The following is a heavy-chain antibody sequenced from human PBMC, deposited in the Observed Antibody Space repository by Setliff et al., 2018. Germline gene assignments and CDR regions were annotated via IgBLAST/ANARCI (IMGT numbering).Heavy chain of an antibody. Sequence: PSETLSLTCTVTGGSINSGPYYWTWIRQSAGKGLEWLGQIYSKGSMNYNPSLKSRVTISADSSKNQFFLRLTSVTAADTAIYYCARGDSSGNNYPVLDYWGQGTLVTVSS. V-gene: IGHV4-61*09. J-gene: IGHJ4*02. CDR1: GGSINSGPYY. CDR2: IYSKGSM. D-gene: IGHD5-18*01. CDR3: ARGDSSGNNYPVLDY.